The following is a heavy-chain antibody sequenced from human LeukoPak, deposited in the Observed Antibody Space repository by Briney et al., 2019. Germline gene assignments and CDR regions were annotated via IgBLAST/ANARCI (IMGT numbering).Heavy chain of an antibody. Sequence: GGSLRLSCAASGFTFRTYGIHWVRQAPGKGLEWVAFIRYDGSNKYYADSVKGRFTISRDNSKNTLYLQMNSLRAEDTAVYYCAKDNYDYGDYDGGDYWGQGTLVTVSS. CDR1: GFTFRTYG. D-gene: IGHD4-17*01. CDR3: AKDNYDYGDYDGGDY. CDR2: IRYDGSNK. V-gene: IGHV3-30*02. J-gene: IGHJ4*02.